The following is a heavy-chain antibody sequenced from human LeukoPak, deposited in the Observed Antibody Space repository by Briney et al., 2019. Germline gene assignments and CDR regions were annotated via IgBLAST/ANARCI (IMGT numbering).Heavy chain of an antibody. CDR1: GGSISSYY. CDR3: ARSETGYFDWLDY. J-gene: IGHJ4*02. D-gene: IGHD3-9*01. Sequence: PSETLSLTCTVSGGSISSYYWSRIRQPPGKGLEWIGYIYYSESTNYNPSLKSRVTISVDTSKNQFSLKLSSVTAADTAVYYCARSETGYFDWLDYWGQGTLVTVSS. CDR2: IYYSEST. V-gene: IGHV4-59*01.